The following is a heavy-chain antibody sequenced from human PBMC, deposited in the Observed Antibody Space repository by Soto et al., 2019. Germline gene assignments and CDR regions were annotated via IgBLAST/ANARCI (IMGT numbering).Heavy chain of an antibody. D-gene: IGHD5-18*01. J-gene: IGHJ4*02. CDR3: AHLAGLSHTDDF. CDR2: ISSDGSNR. CDR1: VFTFSTYV. V-gene: IGHV3-30-3*01. Sequence: PGGSLRLSCAASVFTFSTYVMHWVRQSPGKGLEWVTVISSDGSNRYYADSVKGRFTISRDTSKNTLYLQMNSLSVEGTAIYICAHLAGLSHTDDFWGQGTPVTVSS.